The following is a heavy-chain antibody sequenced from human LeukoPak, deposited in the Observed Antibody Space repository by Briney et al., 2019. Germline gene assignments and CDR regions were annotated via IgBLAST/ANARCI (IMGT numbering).Heavy chain of an antibody. D-gene: IGHD2-2*01. CDR1: GYTFTDYY. V-gene: IGHV1-69-2*01. CDR3: ATGGYQLLRFDY. CDR2: VDPEDGGT. Sequence: ASVKISCKVSGYTFTDYYMHWVQQAPGKGLEWMGLVDPEDGGTIYAEKFQGRVTITADTSTDTAYMELSSLRSEDTAVYYCATGGYQLLRFDYWGQGTLVTVSS. J-gene: IGHJ4*02.